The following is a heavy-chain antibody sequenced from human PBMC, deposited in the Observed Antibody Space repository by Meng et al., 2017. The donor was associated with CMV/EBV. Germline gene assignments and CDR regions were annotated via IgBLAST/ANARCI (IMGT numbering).Heavy chain of an antibody. CDR3: TRQVDSSSWYYYYYGMDV. CDR1: GFTFSGSA. CDR2: IRSKANSYAT. V-gene: IGHV3-73*01. Sequence: GESLMISCAASGFTFSGSAMHWVRQASGKGLEWVGRIRSKANSYATAYAASVKGRFTISRDDSKNTAYLQMNSLKTEDTAVYYCTRQVDSSSWYYYYYGMDVWGQGTTVTVSS. J-gene: IGHJ6*02. D-gene: IGHD6-6*01.